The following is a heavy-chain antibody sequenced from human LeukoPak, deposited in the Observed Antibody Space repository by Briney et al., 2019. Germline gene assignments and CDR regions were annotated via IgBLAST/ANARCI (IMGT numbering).Heavy chain of an antibody. CDR1: RFTFSNYW. CDR2: IKQDGSEK. V-gene: IGHV3-7*01. CDR3: AREGYCSGGICAFDY. Sequence: PGGSLRLSCAASRFTFSNYWMNWVRQAPGKGLEWVAKIKQDGSEKYYVDSVRGRFTISRDNAKNAAYLQMNSLRGEDTAVYYCAREGYCSGGICAFDYWGQGTLVTVSS. J-gene: IGHJ4*02. D-gene: IGHD2-15*01.